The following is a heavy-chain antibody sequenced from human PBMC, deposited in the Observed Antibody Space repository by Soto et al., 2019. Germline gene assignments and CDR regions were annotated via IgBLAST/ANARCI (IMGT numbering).Heavy chain of an antibody. CDR1: GGSVSSGDYY. J-gene: IGHJ5*02. D-gene: IGHD1-1*01. CDR3: ARVPRQLEPTVWFDP. CDR2: IYYSGRT. Sequence: PSETLSLTCTVSGGSVSSGDYYWSWIRQPPGKGLEWIGYIYYSGRTYYNPSLESRITISVDTSKNQFSLNLSSVTAADSAVFHCARVPRQLEPTVWFDPWGQGTLVTVSS. V-gene: IGHV4-30-4*01.